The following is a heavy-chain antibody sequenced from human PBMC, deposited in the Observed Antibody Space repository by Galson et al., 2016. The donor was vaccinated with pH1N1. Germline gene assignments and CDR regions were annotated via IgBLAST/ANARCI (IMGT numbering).Heavy chain of an antibody. J-gene: IGHJ4*02. CDR2: ICHTGNT. D-gene: IGHD6-19*01. CDR3: ASPGLGEGIEVSDSEGLFDY. Sequence: SETLSLTCVVSGYSIRSGYYWGWIRQSPGKGLEWIANICHTGNTYYNPSLRGRVAISIDTSRNQFSLRLSSVTAADTAVYYCASPGLGEGIEVSDSEGLFDYWGQGTLVTVSS. CDR1: GYSIRSGYY. V-gene: IGHV4-38-2*01.